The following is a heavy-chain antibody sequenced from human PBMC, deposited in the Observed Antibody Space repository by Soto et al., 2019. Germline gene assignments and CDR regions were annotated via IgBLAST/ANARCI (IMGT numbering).Heavy chain of an antibody. CDR3: ARGYYREYFQH. D-gene: IGHD3-22*01. J-gene: IGHJ1*01. Sequence: PLRLSCEVSGINITGHYMGWARQAPGKGLEWVSYISSSGSTIYYADSVKGRFTIYRDNAKNSLYLQMKSLRAEDTAVYYCARGYYREYFQHWGQGTLVTVSS. V-gene: IGHV3-11*04. CDR1: GINITGHY. CDR2: ISSSGSTI.